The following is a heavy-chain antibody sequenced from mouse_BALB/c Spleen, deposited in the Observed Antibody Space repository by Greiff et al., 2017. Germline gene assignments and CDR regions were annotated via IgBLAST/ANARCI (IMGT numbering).Heavy chain of an antibody. CDR3: ARLITAPYWYFDV. CDR2: IWGDGST. D-gene: IGHD2-4*01. Sequence: QVQLQQSGPGLVAPSQSLSITCTVSGFSLTGYGVNWVRQPPGKGLEWLGMIWGDGSTDYNSALKSRLSISKDNSKSQVFLKMNSLQTDDTARYYCARLITAPYWYFDVWGAGTTVTVSS. J-gene: IGHJ1*01. V-gene: IGHV2-6-7*01. CDR1: GFSLTGYG.